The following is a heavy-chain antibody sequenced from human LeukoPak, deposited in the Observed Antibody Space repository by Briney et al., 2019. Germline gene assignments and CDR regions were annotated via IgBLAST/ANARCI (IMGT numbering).Heavy chain of an antibody. CDR2: IYYSGST. J-gene: IGHJ5*02. CDR1: GGSISSSSYY. CDR3: ASGVWFGELSNWFDP. D-gene: IGHD3-10*01. V-gene: IGHV4-39*01. Sequence: SETLSLTCTVSGGSISSSSYYWGWIRQPPGKGLEWIGSIYYSGSTYYNPSLKSRVTISVDTSKNQFSLKLSSVTAADTAVYYCASGVWFGELSNWFDPWGQGTLVTVSS.